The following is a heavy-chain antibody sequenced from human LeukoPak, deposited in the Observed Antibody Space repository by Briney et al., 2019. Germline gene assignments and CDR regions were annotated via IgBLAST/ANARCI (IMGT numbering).Heavy chain of an antibody. J-gene: IGHJ6*03. V-gene: IGHV1-18*01. Sequence: GASVKVSCKASGYTFTSYGISWVRQAPGQGLEWMGWISAYNGNTNYAQKLQGRVTMTTDTSTSTAYMELRSLRSEDTAVYYCAREGCGGDCYGGYMDVWGKGTTVTVSS. D-gene: IGHD2-21*01. CDR3: AREGCGGDCYGGYMDV. CDR2: ISAYNGNT. CDR1: GYTFTSYG.